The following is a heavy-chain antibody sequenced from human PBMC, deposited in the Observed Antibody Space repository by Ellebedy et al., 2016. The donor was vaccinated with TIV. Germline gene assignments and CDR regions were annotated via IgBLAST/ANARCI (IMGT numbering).Heavy chain of an antibody. V-gene: IGHV4-34*01. J-gene: IGHJ5*02. Sequence: GSLRLSXAVYGGSFSGYYWSWIRQPPGKGLEWIGEINHSGSTNYNPSLKSRVTISVDTSKNQFSLKLSSVTAADTAVYYCARGINRDVPGYCSSTSCSRWFDPWGQGTLVTVSS. CDR1: GGSFSGYY. D-gene: IGHD2-2*01. CDR2: INHSGST. CDR3: ARGINRDVPGYCSSTSCSRWFDP.